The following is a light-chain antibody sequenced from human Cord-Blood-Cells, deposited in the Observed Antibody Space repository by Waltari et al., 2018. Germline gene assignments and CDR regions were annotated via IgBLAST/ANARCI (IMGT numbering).Light chain of an antibody. Sequence: EIVLTQSPATLSLSPGERATLSCRARQSVSSSLAWYQQKPGQAPRLLIYDASNRATGIPARCSGSGAGTDFTLTISSLEPEDFAVYYCQQRSNWPLTFGGGTKVEIK. J-gene: IGKJ4*01. CDR3: QQRSNWPLT. V-gene: IGKV3-11*01. CDR1: QSVSSS. CDR2: DAS.